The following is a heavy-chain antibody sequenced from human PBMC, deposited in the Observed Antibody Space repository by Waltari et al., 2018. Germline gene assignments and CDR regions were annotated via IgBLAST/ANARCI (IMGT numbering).Heavy chain of an antibody. Sequence: QVQLQESGPGLVKPSETLSLTCTVSGGSNSRYYWSWIRQPPGKGLEWIGYIYYRGSTNYNPSLKSRVTISVDTSKNQFSLKLSSVTAADTAVYYCARSRHYDYVWGSYRPGAFDIWGQGTMVTVSS. CDR2: IYYRGST. V-gene: IGHV4-59*01. D-gene: IGHD3-16*02. CDR1: GGSNSRYY. J-gene: IGHJ3*02. CDR3: ARSRHYDYVWGSYRPGAFDI.